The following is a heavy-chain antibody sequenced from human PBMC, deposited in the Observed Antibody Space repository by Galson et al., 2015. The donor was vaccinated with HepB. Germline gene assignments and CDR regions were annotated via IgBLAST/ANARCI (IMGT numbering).Heavy chain of an antibody. CDR1: GFTFSSYG. D-gene: IGHD3-10*01. Sequence: SLRLSCAASGFTFSSYGMHWVRQAPGKGLEWVAVISYDGSNKYYADSVKGRFTISRDNSKNTLYLQMNSLRAEDTAVYYCAKDFDYYGSGSKNWGQGTLVTVSS. CDR2: ISYDGSNK. V-gene: IGHV3-30*18. CDR3: AKDFDYYGSGSKN. J-gene: IGHJ4*02.